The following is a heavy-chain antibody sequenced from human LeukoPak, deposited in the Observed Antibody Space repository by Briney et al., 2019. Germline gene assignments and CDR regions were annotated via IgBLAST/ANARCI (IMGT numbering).Heavy chain of an antibody. Sequence: GGSLRLSCAASGFTFSSYSMNWVRQAPGKGLEWVSSISSSSSYIYYADSVKGRFTISRDNAKNSLYLQMNSLRAEDTALYYCAKDIDPKGAFDIWGQGTMVTVSS. CDR2: ISSSSSYI. D-gene: IGHD1-26*01. CDR3: AKDIDPKGAFDI. V-gene: IGHV3-21*04. J-gene: IGHJ3*02. CDR1: GFTFSSYS.